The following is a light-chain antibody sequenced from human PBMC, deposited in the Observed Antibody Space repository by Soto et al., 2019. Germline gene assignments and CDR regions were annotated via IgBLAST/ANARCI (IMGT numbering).Light chain of an antibody. V-gene: IGKV3-15*01. CDR1: QSVSIK. Sequence: EIVMTPSLATLSVSPGERATLSCRASQSVSIKLAWYQQKPGQAPRLLIYDTSTRATGIPARFSGSGSGTEFTLTISRLQSEDFAVYYCQQYNNWPPWTFGQGTKVDNK. J-gene: IGKJ1*01. CDR2: DTS. CDR3: QQYNNWPPWT.